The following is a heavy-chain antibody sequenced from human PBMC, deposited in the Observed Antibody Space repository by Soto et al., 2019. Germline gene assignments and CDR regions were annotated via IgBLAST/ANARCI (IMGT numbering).Heavy chain of an antibody. CDR2: IYYSGST. Sequence: QVQLQESGPGLVKPSQTLSLTCTVSGGSISSGDYYWSWIRQPPGKGLEWIGYIYYSGSTYYNPSLKSRVTISVDTSKNQFSLKLSSVTAADTAVYYCARDRDPTTMDRGAFDIWGQGTMVTVSS. J-gene: IGHJ3*02. V-gene: IGHV4-30-4*01. CDR1: GGSISSGDYY. CDR3: ARDRDPTTMDRGAFDI. D-gene: IGHD3-10*01.